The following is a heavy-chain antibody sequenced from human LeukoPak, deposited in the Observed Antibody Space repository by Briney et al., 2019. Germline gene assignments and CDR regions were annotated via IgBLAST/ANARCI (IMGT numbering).Heavy chain of an antibody. D-gene: IGHD1-26*01. CDR3: ARGGRATAHFDY. Sequence: GGSLRLSCADSGFTFRSYSMNWVRQAPGGGVEWVSYICSSSSAIYYTDTVRGRFTISRDNAKNSLYLQMYSLRAEDTAVYYCARGGRATAHFDYWGQGNLVTVSS. CDR2: ICSSSSAI. CDR1: GFTFRSYS. V-gene: IGHV3-48*01. J-gene: IGHJ4*02.